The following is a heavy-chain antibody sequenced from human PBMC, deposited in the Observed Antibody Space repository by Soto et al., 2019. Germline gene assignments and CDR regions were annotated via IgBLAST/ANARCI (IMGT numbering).Heavy chain of an antibody. CDR1: GFTFSSYS. J-gene: IGHJ4*02. V-gene: IGHV3-48*02. D-gene: IGHD3-22*01. CDR2: ISSSSSTI. Sequence: GGSLRLSCAASGFTFSSYSMNWVRQAPGKGLEWVSYISSSSSTIYYADSVKGRFTISRDNAKNSLYLQMNSLRDEDTAVYYCARDSSPEDSSGYYGGDYWGQGTLVTVSS. CDR3: ARDSSPEDSSGYYGGDY.